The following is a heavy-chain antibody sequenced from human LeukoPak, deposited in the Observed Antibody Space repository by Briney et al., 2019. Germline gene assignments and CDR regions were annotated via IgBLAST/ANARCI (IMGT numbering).Heavy chain of an antibody. CDR1: GFTFSTYT. CDR3: ARIGFSESTPSY. CDR2: ISYDENNK. J-gene: IGHJ4*02. V-gene: IGHV3-30*09. D-gene: IGHD3-3*01. Sequence: AGGSLRLSCAVTGFTFSTYTMYWVRQAPGRGLEWVAIISYDENNKYYADSVKGRFAISRDNSKDTMSLQMNNLRPADTALYYCARIGFSESTPSYWGRGTLVVVSS.